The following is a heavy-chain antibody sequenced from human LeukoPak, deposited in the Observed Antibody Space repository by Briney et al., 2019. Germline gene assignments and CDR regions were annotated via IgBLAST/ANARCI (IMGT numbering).Heavy chain of an antibody. CDR1: GGSMRNYY. V-gene: IGHV4-59*01. J-gene: IGHJ4*02. Sequence: KPSETLSLTCAGSGGSMRNYYWSWIRQPPGKGLEWIGYTYDSGSSSYNPSLRSRVSISIDTSKNQFSLNLSSVTAADTAVYYCARGWASSWYYFDFWGQGTLVTVSS. D-gene: IGHD2-2*01. CDR2: TYDSGSS. CDR3: ARGWASSWYYFDF.